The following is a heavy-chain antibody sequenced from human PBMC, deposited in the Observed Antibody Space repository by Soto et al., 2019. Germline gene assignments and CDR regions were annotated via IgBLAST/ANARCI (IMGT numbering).Heavy chain of an antibody. V-gene: IGHV3-48*01. J-gene: IGHJ6*03. CDR1: GFTFSSYS. CDR3: ARDLLADYYYYMDV. Sequence: GGSLRLSCAASGFTFSSYSMNWVRQAPGKGLEWVPYISSSSSTIYYADSVKGRFTISRDNAKNSLYLQMNSLRAEDTAVYYCARDLLADYYYYMDVWGKGTTVTVSS. CDR2: ISSSSSTI.